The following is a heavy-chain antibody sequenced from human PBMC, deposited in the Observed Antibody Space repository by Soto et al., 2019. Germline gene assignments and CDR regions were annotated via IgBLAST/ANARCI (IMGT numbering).Heavy chain of an antibody. Sequence: PGGSLRLSCAASGFSFSSHWMNWVRQAPGKGLVWVSRISGDGRTTSHADSVKGRITISRDNAKNTLYLQMNSLRVEGTAVYYCARGVPNCSSSSCYFDFWGQGILVTVSS. CDR3: ARGVPNCSSSSCYFDF. CDR2: ISGDGRTT. CDR1: GFSFSSHW. V-gene: IGHV3-74*01. J-gene: IGHJ4*02. D-gene: IGHD2-15*01.